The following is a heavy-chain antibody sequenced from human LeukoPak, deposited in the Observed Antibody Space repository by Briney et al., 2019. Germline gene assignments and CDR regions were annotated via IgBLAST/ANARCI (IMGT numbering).Heavy chain of an antibody. V-gene: IGHV4-59*08. CDR1: GGSISSYY. D-gene: IGHD2-2*02. J-gene: IGHJ6*03. CDR3: ARVAGTYCSSTSCYNDYYYMDV. CDR2: IYYSWST. Sequence: SETLSLTCTVSGGSISSYYWSWIRQPPGKGLEWIGYIYYSWSTNYNPSLKSRVTISVDTSKNQFSLKLSSVTAADTAVYYCARVAGTYCSSTSCYNDYYYMDVWGKGTTVTVSS.